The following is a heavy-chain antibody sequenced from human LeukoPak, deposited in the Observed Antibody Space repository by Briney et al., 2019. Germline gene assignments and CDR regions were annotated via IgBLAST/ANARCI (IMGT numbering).Heavy chain of an antibody. Sequence: GGSLRLSCAASGFTFSSYAMSWVRQAPGKGLEWVAVIWYDGSNKYYADSVKGRFTISRDNSKNTLYLQMNSLRAEDTAVYYCARGHGGYYYGRAFDIWGQGTMVTVSS. D-gene: IGHD3-22*01. CDR2: IWYDGSNK. CDR1: GFTFSSYA. CDR3: ARGHGGYYYGRAFDI. J-gene: IGHJ3*02. V-gene: IGHV3-33*08.